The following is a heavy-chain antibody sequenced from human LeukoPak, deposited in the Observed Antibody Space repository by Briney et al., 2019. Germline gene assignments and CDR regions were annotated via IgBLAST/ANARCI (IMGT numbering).Heavy chain of an antibody. CDR3: AKAEGKNPTGGRWLD. Sequence: GGSLRLSCAGSGFSFSTYAMTWVRQAPGMGLESVSAISGSGGYTYYADSVKGRFTISRDNSKNTLYLRMNSLRAEDTAIYYCAKAEGKNPTGGRWLDWGQGTLVTVSS. D-gene: IGHD6-19*01. J-gene: IGHJ4*02. V-gene: IGHV3-23*01. CDR1: GFSFSTYA. CDR2: ISGSGGYT.